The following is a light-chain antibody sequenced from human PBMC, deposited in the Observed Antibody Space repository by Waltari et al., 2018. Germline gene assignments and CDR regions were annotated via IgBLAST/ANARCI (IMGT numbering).Light chain of an antibody. J-gene: IGKJ1*01. CDR1: QSLLHRNGYNY. CDR3: MQSLRALWT. Sequence: DLVVPQSPLSLPVTPGEPGSTSCRSSQSLLHRNGYNYLDWYLQKPGQSPQLLIYLGSNRASGVPDRFSGSGSGTDVTLKISRVEAEDVGVYYCMQSLRALWTFGQGTKVEIK. V-gene: IGKV2-28*01. CDR2: LGS.